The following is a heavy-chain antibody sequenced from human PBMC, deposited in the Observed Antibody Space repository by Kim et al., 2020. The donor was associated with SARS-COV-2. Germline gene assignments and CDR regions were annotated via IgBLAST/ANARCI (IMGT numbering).Heavy chain of an antibody. Sequence: SQTLSLTCAISGDSVSSNSAAWNWIRQSPSRGLEWLGRTYYRSKWYNDYAVSVKSRITINPATSKNQFSLQLNSVTPEDTAVYYCAREGCSSTSCRYGMDVWGQGTTVTVSS. CDR1: GDSVSSNSAA. J-gene: IGHJ6*02. D-gene: IGHD2-2*01. CDR3: AREGCSSTSCRYGMDV. CDR2: TYYRSKWYN. V-gene: IGHV6-1*01.